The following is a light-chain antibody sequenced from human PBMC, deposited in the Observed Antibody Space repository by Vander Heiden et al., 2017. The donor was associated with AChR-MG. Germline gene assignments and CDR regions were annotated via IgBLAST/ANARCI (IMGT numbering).Light chain of an antibody. CDR1: QSIGDY. V-gene: IGKV1-39*01. CDR2: GAS. J-gene: IGKJ2*01. CDR3: QQSDTTPYT. Sequence: DIQMTQSPSTVSASVGDRVTITCRTSQSIGDYLNWYQQTPGKAPKLLIYGASSLHSGVPSRFSGSGFGTDFTLTISSLQPEDFATYYCQQSDTTPYTFGQGTKLDI.